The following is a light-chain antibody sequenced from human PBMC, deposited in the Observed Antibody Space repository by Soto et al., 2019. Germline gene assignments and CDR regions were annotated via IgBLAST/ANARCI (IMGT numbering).Light chain of an antibody. Sequence: QSVLTQAPSVSGAPRQRVTISCSGSSSNIGNNGVNWYRQVPGKAPKLLIYYDDLKPSGVSKRFSGSKSGTSASLAISGLQSEDEADYYCAAWDDSLNAYVFGIGTKVTVL. J-gene: IGLJ1*01. V-gene: IGLV1-36*01. CDR2: YDD. CDR3: AAWDDSLNAYV. CDR1: SSNIGNNG.